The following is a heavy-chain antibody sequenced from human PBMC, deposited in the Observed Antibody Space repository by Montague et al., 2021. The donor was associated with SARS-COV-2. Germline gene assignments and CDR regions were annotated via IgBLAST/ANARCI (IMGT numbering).Heavy chain of an antibody. Sequence: TLSLTCTGYGGCMSSGSHAWSWIGQPAGRGMVWIGSIYASGSTKYNPSLKSRVTISVDTSKNQFSLKVSSVTAADTAVYYCARDLSSSWSYWFDAWGQGALVTVSS. CDR1: GGCMSSGSHA. D-gene: IGHD6-13*01. CDR3: ARDLSSSWSYWFDA. J-gene: IGHJ5*02. V-gene: IGHV4-61*02. CDR2: IYASGST.